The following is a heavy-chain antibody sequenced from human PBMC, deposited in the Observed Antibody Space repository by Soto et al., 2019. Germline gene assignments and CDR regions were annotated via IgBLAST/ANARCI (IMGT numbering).Heavy chain of an antibody. J-gene: IGHJ5*02. D-gene: IGHD6-13*01. CDR3: AHSRMKYSSSWYGENWFDP. CDR2: IYWDDDK. V-gene: IGHV2-5*02. CDR1: GFSLSTSGVG. Sequence: QITLKESGPTLVKPTQTLTLTCTFSGFSLSTSGVGVGWIRQPPGKALEWLALIYWDDDKRYSPSLKSRLTNTKDTSKNQVVLTMTNMDPVDTATYYCAHSRMKYSSSWYGENWFDPWGQGTLVTVSS.